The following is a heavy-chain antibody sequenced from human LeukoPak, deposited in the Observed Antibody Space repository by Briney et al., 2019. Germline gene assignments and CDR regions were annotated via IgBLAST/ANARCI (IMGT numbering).Heavy chain of an antibody. CDR3: ARQWWGHNWFDP. CDR1: GGSISSSNW. Sequence: PSETLSLTCAVSGGSISSSNWWGWVRQPPGKGLEWIGEIYHSGSTNYNPSLKSRVTISVDKSKNQFSLKLSSVTAADTAVYYCARQWWGHNWFDPWGQGTLVTVPS. J-gene: IGHJ5*02. V-gene: IGHV4-4*02. CDR2: IYHSGST. D-gene: IGHD2-21*02.